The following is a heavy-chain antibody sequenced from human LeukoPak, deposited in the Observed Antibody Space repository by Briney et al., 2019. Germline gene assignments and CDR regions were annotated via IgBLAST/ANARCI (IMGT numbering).Heavy chain of an antibody. CDR3: AKDLSHRSGYSYYFDY. J-gene: IGHJ4*02. V-gene: IGHV3-48*01. Sequence: GGSLRLSCAASGFTFSSYSMNWVRQAPGKGLEWVSYISSSSSTIYYADSVKGRFTISRDNSKNTLYLQMNSLRAEDTAVYYCAKDLSHRSGYSYYFDYWGQGTLVTVSS. CDR1: GFTFSSYS. D-gene: IGHD3-22*01. CDR2: ISSSSSTI.